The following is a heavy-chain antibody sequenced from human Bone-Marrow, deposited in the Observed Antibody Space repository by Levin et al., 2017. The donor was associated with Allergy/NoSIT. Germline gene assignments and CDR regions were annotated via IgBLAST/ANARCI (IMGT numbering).Heavy chain of an antibody. Sequence: PGGSLRLSCAASGFIFSNYAMNWVRQAPGKGLEWVSQISGSGGNTHYADSVKGRFTFSRDNSTNTLYLQMNSLRAEDTAVYYCAGYDTSAYHSPFDYWGQGTLVTVSS. CDR1: GFIFSNYA. J-gene: IGHJ4*02. D-gene: IGHD3-22*01. V-gene: IGHV3-23*01. CDR2: ISGSGGNT. CDR3: AGYDTSAYHSPFDY.